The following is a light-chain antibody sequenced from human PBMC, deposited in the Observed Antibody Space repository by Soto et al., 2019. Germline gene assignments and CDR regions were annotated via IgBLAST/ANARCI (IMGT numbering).Light chain of an antibody. V-gene: IGKV1-33*01. CDR1: HDITSY. CDR2: DAS. Sequence: DIQMTHSPSSLSASVGARVTITCQASHDITSYLNWYQHKPGQAPKLLNYDASILEAGVPSRFSGSGAGKDFTFTISSLQPEDVATYYCQKCDYLPIFGPGTTVDFK. J-gene: IGKJ3*01. CDR3: QKCDYLPI.